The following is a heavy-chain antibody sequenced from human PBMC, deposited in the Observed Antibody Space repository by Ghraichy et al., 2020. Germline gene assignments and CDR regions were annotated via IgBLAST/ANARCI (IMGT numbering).Heavy chain of an antibody. CDR2: IYSGGST. V-gene: IGHV3-53*01. CDR1: GFTVSSNY. D-gene: IGHD6-13*01. Sequence: GGSLRLSCAASGFTVSSNYMSWVRQAPGKGLEWVSVIYSGGSTYYADSVKGRFTISRDNSKNTLYLQMNSLRAEDTAVYYCARVTKQQLSSIDYWGQGTLVTGSS. CDR3: ARVTKQQLSSIDY. J-gene: IGHJ4*02.